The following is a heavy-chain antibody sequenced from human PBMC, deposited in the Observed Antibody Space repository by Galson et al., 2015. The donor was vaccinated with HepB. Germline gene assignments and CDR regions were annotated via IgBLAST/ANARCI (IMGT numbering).Heavy chain of an antibody. CDR3: AKDLYRYSGSCEDY. CDR1: GFTFSSYA. V-gene: IGHV3-23*01. Sequence: SLRLSCAASGFTFSSYAMSWVRQAPGKGLEWVSAISGSGGSTYYADSVKGRFTISRDNSKNTLYLQMNSLRAEDTAVYYCAKDLYRYSGSCEDYWGQGTLVTVSS. D-gene: IGHD1-26*01. CDR2: ISGSGGST. J-gene: IGHJ4*02.